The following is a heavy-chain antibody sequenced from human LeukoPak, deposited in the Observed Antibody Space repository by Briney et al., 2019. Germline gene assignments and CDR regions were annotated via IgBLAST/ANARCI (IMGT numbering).Heavy chain of an antibody. J-gene: IGHJ4*02. CDR1: GFTLSNYW. V-gene: IGHV3-7*03. D-gene: IGHD2-8*01. CDR2: IKQDGSEK. Sequence: GGSLRLSCAASGFTLSNYWMSWVRQAPGKGLEWVANIKQDGSEKYYVDSVKGRFTLSRDNAKNSLYLQMNSLRAEDTAVYYCARSRYCTNGICSYFDYWGQGTLVTVSS. CDR3: ARSRYCTNGICSYFDY.